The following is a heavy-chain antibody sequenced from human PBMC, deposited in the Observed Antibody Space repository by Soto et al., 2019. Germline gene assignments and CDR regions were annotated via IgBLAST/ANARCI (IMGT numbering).Heavy chain of an antibody. J-gene: IGHJ5*02. CDR2: ISAYNGNT. D-gene: IGHD3-16*01. V-gene: IGHV1-18*04. CDR3: ARHLTPRIIENWFDP. Sequence: SGKVSCKASGYTFSSYGISGVRQAPGQGLEWMGWISAYNGNTNYAQNLQGRVTMTTDTSTSTAYMELRSLRSDDTAVYYCARHLTPRIIENWFDPWGQGTLVTVSS. CDR1: GYTFSSYG.